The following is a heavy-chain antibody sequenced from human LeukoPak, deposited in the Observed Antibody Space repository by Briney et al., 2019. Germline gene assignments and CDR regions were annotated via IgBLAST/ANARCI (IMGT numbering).Heavy chain of an antibody. J-gene: IGHJ4*02. D-gene: IGHD5-18*01. Sequence: GGSLRLSCAASGFTFSSYSMNWVRQAPGKGLEWVSSISSSSSYIYYADSVKGRFTISRDNAKNSLYLQMNSLRAGDTAVYYCARGQDTAMDSWGQGTLVTVSS. CDR3: ARGQDTAMDS. CDR1: GFTFSSYS. V-gene: IGHV3-21*01. CDR2: ISSSSSYI.